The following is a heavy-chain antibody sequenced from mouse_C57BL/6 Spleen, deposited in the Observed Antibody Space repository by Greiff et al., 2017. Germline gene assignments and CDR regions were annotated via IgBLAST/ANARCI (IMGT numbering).Heavy chain of an antibody. V-gene: IGHV1-50*01. CDR3: AGGGLRREGDF. Sequence: QVQLQQPGAELVKPGASVKLSCKASGYTFTSYWMQWVKQRPGQGLEWIGEIDPSDSYTNYNQKFKGKATLTVDTSSSTAYMQLSSLTSEDSAVYYCAGGGLRREGDFWGQGTSVTVSS. J-gene: IGHJ4*01. CDR2: IDPSDSYT. CDR1: GYTFTSYW. D-gene: IGHD2-2*01.